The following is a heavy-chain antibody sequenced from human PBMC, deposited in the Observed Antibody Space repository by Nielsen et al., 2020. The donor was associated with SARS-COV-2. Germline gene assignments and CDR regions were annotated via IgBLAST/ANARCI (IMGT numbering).Heavy chain of an antibody. CDR3: AKSDSSSWHSEFFPH. D-gene: IGHD6-13*01. CDR2: ISWNSGVT. J-gene: IGHJ1*01. CDR1: GFTFDDYA. Sequence: SLKISCAASGFTFDDYAMHWVRQAPGKGLEWVSGISWNSGVTGYADSVKGRFTISRDNSKNTLYLQMNSLRAEDAAVYYCAKSDSSSWHSEFFPHWGQGTLVTVSS. V-gene: IGHV3-9*01.